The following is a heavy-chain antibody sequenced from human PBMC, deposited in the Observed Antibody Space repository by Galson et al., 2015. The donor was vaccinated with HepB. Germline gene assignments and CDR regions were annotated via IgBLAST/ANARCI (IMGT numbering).Heavy chain of an antibody. CDR2: TYYRSKWYN. V-gene: IGHV6-1*01. Sequence: CAISGDSVSSNSAAWNWIRQSPSRGLEWLGRTYYRSKWYNDYAVSVKSRITINPDTSKNQFSLQLNSVTPEDTAVYYCARLPQLRYFDWLSRNYYGMDVWGQGTTVTVSS. CDR1: GDSVSSNSAA. CDR3: ARLPQLRYFDWLSRNYYGMDV. J-gene: IGHJ6*02. D-gene: IGHD3-9*01.